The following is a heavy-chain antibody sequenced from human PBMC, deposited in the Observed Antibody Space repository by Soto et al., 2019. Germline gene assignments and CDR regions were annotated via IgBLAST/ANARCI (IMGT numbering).Heavy chain of an antibody. D-gene: IGHD3-22*01. Sequence: SVKVSCKASGGTFSIYAISWVRQAPGQGLEWMGGIIPIFGTANYAQKFQGRVTITADESTSTAYMELSSLRSEDTAVYYCARSTRRITMIVVAPSAFDIWGQGTMVTVSS. J-gene: IGHJ3*02. V-gene: IGHV1-69*01. CDR1: GGTFSIYA. CDR3: ARSTRRITMIVVAPSAFDI. CDR2: IIPIFGTA.